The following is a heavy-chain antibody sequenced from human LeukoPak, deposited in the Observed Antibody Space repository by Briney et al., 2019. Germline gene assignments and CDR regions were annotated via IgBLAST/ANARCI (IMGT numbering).Heavy chain of an antibody. CDR1: GFTLSNYW. V-gene: IGHV3-7*01. CDR2: IKQDGSEK. CDR3: ARGGGSIAVAGPDY. J-gene: IGHJ4*02. Sequence: PGGSLRLSCVASGFTLSNYWMSWVRQAPGKGLEWVANIKQDGSEKYYVDSVKGRFTISRDNAKNSLYLQMNSLRAEDTAVYYCARGGGSIAVAGPDYWGQGTLVTVSS. D-gene: IGHD6-19*01.